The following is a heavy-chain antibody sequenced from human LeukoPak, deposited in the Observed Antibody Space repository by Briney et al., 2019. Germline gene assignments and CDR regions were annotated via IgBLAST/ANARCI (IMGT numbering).Heavy chain of an antibody. V-gene: IGHV1-8*01. J-gene: IGHJ6*03. Sequence: ASVKVSCKASGYTFTSYDINWVRQATGQELEWMGWMNPNSGNTGYAQKFQGRVTMTRNTSISTAYMELSSLRSEDTAVYYCARGLRFLEWLLNNYCYYMDVWGKGTTVTVSS. CDR1: GYTFTSYD. CDR3: ARGLRFLEWLLNNYCYYMDV. CDR2: MNPNSGNT. D-gene: IGHD3-3*01.